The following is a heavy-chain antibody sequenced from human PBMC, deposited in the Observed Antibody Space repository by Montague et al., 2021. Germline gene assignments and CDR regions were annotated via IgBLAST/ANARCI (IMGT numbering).Heavy chain of an antibody. CDR2: TFNTGSS. V-gene: IGHV4-39*01. Sequence: SETLSLTCTVSGGSISSNSYWWAWIRQPPGKGLEYVGTTFNTGSSYYSPSLKSRAIISVDTSKNQFSLRLRAVTAADTAEYYCARSLYCICGSCYSGFDTWGQGTLVTVSS. CDR3: ARSLYCICGSCYSGFDT. D-gene: IGHD2-15*01. CDR1: GGSISSNSYW. J-gene: IGHJ5*02.